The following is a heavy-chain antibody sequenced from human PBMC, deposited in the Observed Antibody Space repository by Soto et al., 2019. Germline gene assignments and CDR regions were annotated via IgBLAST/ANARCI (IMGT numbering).Heavy chain of an antibody. D-gene: IGHD3-16*01. CDR2: IKTDGTAT. CDR1: GFTVSSYG. J-gene: IGHJ4*02. V-gene: IGHV3-74*03. CDR3: AKALSWGGCDY. Sequence: GGSLRLSCVASGFTVSSYGMHLVLQDPGKGLVWVSSIKTDGTATKYADSVKGRFTVSRDNAKNTLYLQMNSLRAEDTAVYYCAKALSWGGCDYWGQGTLVTVSS.